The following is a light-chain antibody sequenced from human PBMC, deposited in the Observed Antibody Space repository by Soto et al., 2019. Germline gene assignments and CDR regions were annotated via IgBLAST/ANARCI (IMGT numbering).Light chain of an antibody. CDR3: SSYTTTNTWV. J-gene: IGLJ3*02. V-gene: IGLV2-18*02. CDR2: EVS. Sequence: QSVLTQPPSVSGSPGQSVTISCTGTSSDIGGSNRVSWYQQSPGTAPKFMIYEVSNRPSAVPDRFSGSKSGTTASLTISGLQPEDEADYYCSSYTTTNTWVFGGGTQLTVL. CDR1: SSDIGGSNR.